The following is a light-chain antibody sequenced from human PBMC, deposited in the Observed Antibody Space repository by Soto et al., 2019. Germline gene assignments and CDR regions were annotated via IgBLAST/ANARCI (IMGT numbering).Light chain of an antibody. CDR2: EVT. Sequence: QSALTQPASVSGSPGQSITISCTGSSSDVGGYNYVSWYQQHPGRAPKLLIYEVTIRPLGVSNRFSGSKSGNTASLTISGLQAADEADYYCSSYSSSSAYVFGIGTKVTVL. J-gene: IGLJ1*01. V-gene: IGLV2-14*01. CDR3: SSYSSSSAYV. CDR1: SSDVGGYNY.